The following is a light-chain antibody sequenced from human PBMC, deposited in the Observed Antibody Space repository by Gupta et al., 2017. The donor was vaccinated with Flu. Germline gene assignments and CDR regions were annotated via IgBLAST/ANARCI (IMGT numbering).Light chain of an antibody. J-gene: IGLJ1*01. Sequence: QSALTQPASVSGSPGQSITISCTGTSSDVGGYNYVSWYQKHPGKAPKLMIYEVSNRPSGVSNRFSGSKSGNTASLTISGLQAEDEADYYCSSYTSSSTWFVFGTGTKVTVL. CDR2: EVS. CDR3: SSYTSSSTWFV. CDR1: SSDVGGYNY. V-gene: IGLV2-14*01.